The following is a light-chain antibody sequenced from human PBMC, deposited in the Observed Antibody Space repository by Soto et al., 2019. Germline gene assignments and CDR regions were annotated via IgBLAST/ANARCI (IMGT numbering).Light chain of an antibody. CDR1: SSDVGDYNY. Sequence: QSALTQPASVSGSPGQSITISCTGTSSDVGDYNYVSWYQHHPGKAPKLMIFDVSNRPSGVSNRFSGSKSGNTASLTISGLQLEDEADYYCRSYTTSNTRQIVFGTRTKVTV. J-gene: IGLJ1*01. V-gene: IGLV2-14*03. CDR2: DVS. CDR3: RSYTTSNTRQIV.